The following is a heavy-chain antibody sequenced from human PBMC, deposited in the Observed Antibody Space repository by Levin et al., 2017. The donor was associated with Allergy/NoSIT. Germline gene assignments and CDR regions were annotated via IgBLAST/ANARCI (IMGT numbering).Heavy chain of an antibody. CDR3: AREYSTSYYYYYYYMDV. J-gene: IGHJ6*03. Sequence: PGGSLRLSCAASGFTFSSYAMHWVRQAPGKGLEWVALISYDGSNKYYADSVKGRFTISRDNSKNTVHVQMNSLRAEDTAVYYCAREYSTSYYYYYYYMDVWGKGTTVTVSS. D-gene: IGHD6-6*01. CDR2: ISYDGSNK. V-gene: IGHV3-30-3*01. CDR1: GFTFSSYA.